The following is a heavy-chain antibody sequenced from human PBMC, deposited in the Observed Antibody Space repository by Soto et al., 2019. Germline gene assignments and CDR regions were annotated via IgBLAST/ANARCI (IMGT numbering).Heavy chain of an antibody. V-gene: IGHV3-11*01. D-gene: IGHD3-10*01. CDR3: ARDPLHYGSGFDY. J-gene: IGHJ4*02. CDR2: ISSSGTTI. CDR1: GFPFSDYY. Sequence: QVQLVESGGGLVKPGGSLRLSCAASGFPFSDYYMSWIRQAPGKGLEWISYISSSGTTIYCADSVKGRFTISRDNVKSSLYLQMNSLRAEVTAVYYCARDPLHYGSGFDYWGQGTLVTVSS.